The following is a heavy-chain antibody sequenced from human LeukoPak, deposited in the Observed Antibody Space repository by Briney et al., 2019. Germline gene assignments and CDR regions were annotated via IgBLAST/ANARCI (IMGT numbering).Heavy chain of an antibody. D-gene: IGHD6-13*01. CDR2: FDPEDGET. Sequence: ASVKVSCKVSGYTLTELSMHWVRQAPGKGLEWMGGFDPEDGETIYAQKFQGRVTMTEDTSTDTAYMELSSLRSEDTAVYYCATLPIAAHKIDYWGQGTLVTVSS. V-gene: IGHV1-24*01. CDR3: ATLPIAAHKIDY. CDR1: GYTLTELS. J-gene: IGHJ4*02.